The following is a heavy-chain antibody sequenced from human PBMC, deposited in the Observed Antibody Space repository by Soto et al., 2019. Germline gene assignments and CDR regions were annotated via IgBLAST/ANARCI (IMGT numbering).Heavy chain of an antibody. D-gene: IGHD5-12*01. CDR2: INPNSGGT. V-gene: IGHV1-2*02. Sequence: ASVKVSCKASGYTFTGYYMHWVRQAPGQGLEWMGWINPNSGGTNYAQKFQGRVTMTRDTSISTAYMGLSRLRSDDTAVYYCARSIVATISSDAFDIWGQGTMVTVSS. J-gene: IGHJ3*02. CDR3: ARSIVATISSDAFDI. CDR1: GYTFTGYY.